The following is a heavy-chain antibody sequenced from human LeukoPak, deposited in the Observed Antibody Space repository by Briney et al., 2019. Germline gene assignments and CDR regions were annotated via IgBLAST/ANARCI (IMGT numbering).Heavy chain of an antibody. CDR3: ARGYSRFGESTDAFDI. V-gene: IGHV1-18*01. CDR1: GYTFITYG. D-gene: IGHD3-10*01. CDR2: ISAYNGNT. J-gene: IGHJ3*02. Sequence: ASVTLSCRASGYTFITYGISWVRQAPGQGLEWMGWISAYNGNTNYAQKFQGRVTMTTDTSTSTAYMELRSLRSDDTAVYYCARGYSRFGESTDAFDIWGQGTMVTVSS.